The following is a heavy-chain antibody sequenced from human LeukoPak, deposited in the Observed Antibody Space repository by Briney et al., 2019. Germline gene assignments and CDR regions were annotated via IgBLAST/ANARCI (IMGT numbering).Heavy chain of an antibody. V-gene: IGHV5-10-1*01. J-gene: IGHJ4*02. D-gene: IGHD3-9*01. CDR3: ATLDTDFDY. CDR2: IDPSDSYT. Sequence: PGASLHISCKGSGSSFTSYWISWVRQLPGKGLEWMGRIDPSDSYTNYSPSFQGHVTISADKSISTAYLQWSSLKASDTAMYYCATLDTDFDYWGQGTLVTVSS. CDR1: GSSFTSYW.